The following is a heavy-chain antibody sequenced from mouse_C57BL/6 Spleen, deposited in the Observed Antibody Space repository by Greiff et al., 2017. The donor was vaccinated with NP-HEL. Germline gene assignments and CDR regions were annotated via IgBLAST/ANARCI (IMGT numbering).Heavy chain of an antibody. CDR2: INPSNGGT. CDR1: GYTFTSYW. CDR3: ARWGYDDPYYYAMDY. D-gene: IGHD2-3*01. Sequence: QVQLKQPGTELVKPGASVKLSCKASGYTFTSYWMHWVKQRPGQGLEWIGNINPSNGGTNYNEKFKSKATLTVDKSSSTAYMQLSSLTSEDSAVYYCARWGYDDPYYYAMDYWGQGTSVTVSA. V-gene: IGHV1-53*01. J-gene: IGHJ4*01.